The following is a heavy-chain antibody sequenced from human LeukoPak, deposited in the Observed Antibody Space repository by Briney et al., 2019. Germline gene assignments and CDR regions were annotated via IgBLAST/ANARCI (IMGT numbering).Heavy chain of an antibody. V-gene: IGHV3-74*03. CDR3: VRDEALWRLDY. J-gene: IGHJ4*02. Sequence: GGSLRLSCAASGFTFSNHWMHWVRQVPGKGLVWASRIDERGTNAMYADSVKGRFSISRDNAKNTVNLQMNSLRAEDTGVYYCVRDEALWRLDYWGQGTLVTVSS. CDR2: IDERGTNA. CDR1: GFTFSNHW. D-gene: IGHD2-21*01.